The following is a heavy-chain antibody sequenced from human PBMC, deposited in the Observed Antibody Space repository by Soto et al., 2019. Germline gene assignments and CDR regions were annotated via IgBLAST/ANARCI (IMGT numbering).Heavy chain of an antibody. CDR1: DGYIRSGDYC. V-gene: IGHV4-30-4*01. CDR2: IYYSGST. J-gene: IGHJ4*02. D-gene: IGHD3-9*01. CDR3: AGAYYDILTLDY. Sequence: SQPISLTYTVSDGYIRSGDYCCRCISQPPGKGLEWIGYIYYSGSTYYNPSLKSRVTISVDTSKNQFSLKLSSVTAADTAVYYCAGAYYDILTLDYWGQGTLVTVSS.